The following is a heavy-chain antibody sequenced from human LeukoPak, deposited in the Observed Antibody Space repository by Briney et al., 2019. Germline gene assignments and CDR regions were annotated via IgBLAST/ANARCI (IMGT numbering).Heavy chain of an antibody. D-gene: IGHD2-21*02. V-gene: IGHV4-34*01. Sequence: SETLSLTCAVYGGSFSGYYWSWIRQPPGKGLEWIVEINHSGSTNYNPSLKSRVTISVDASKNQFSLKLSSVTAADTAVYYCARGPYCGGDCYPRWYFDLWGRGTLVTVSS. CDR1: GGSFSGYY. J-gene: IGHJ2*01. CDR3: ARGPYCGGDCYPRWYFDL. CDR2: INHSGST.